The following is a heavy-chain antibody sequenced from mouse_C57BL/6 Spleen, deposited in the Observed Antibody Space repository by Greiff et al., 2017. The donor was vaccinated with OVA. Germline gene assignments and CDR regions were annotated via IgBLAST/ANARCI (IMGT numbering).Heavy chain of an antibody. CDR1: GYTFTSYW. J-gene: IGHJ2*01. CDR2: IGPNSGGT. D-gene: IGHD1-1*01. V-gene: IGHV1-72*01. Sequence: QVQLQQPGAELVKPGASVKLSCKASGYTFTSYWMHWVKQRPGRGLEWIGRIGPNSGGTKYNEKFKSKATLTVDKPSSTAYMQLSSLTSEDSAVYYCAREVLRFPFDYWGQGTTLTVSS. CDR3: AREVLRFPFDY.